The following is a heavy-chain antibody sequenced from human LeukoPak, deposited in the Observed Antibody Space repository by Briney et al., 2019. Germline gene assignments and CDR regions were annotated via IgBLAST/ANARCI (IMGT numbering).Heavy chain of an antibody. CDR2: IYSGGST. J-gene: IGHJ4*02. Sequence: GGSLRLSCAASGFTVSSNYMSWVRQAPGKGLEWVSVIYSGGSTYYADSVKGRFTISRDNSKNTLYLQMNSLRAEDTAVYYCARNYVFWSGYYDYWGQGTLVTVSS. D-gene: IGHD3-3*01. CDR1: GFTVSSNY. CDR3: ARNYVFWSGYYDY. V-gene: IGHV3-66*02.